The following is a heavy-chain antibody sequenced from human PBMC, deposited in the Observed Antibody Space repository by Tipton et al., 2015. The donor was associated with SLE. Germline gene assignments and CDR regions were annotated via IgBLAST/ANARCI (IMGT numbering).Heavy chain of an antibody. Sequence: TLSLTCTVSGGSISSSSYYWGWIRQPPGKGLEWIGSINYSGGTYSNPPLKSRVTISVDTSKNQSSLKLSSVTAADTAVYYCARERGDYGDDCDYWGQGTPVTVSS. CDR3: ARERGDYGDDCDY. J-gene: IGHJ4*02. V-gene: IGHV4-39*07. CDR2: INYSGGT. CDR1: GGSISSSSYY. D-gene: IGHD4-17*01.